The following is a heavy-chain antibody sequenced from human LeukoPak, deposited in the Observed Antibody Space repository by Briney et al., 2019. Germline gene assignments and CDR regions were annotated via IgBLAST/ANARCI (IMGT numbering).Heavy chain of an antibody. J-gene: IGHJ4*02. Sequence: PGGSLRLSCAASGFSVSSNYRCWVRQEPREGLEWVSVIYSGGSTYYADSVKGRFTISRDNSKSSLYLQMNSLRDEDTAVYYCARARYFDYWGQGTLVTVSS. CDR3: ARARYFDY. D-gene: IGHD1-14*01. CDR2: IYSGGST. V-gene: IGHV3-53*01. CDR1: GFSVSSNY.